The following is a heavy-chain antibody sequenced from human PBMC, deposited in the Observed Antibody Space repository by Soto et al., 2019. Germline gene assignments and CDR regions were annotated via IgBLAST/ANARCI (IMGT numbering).Heavy chain of an antibody. V-gene: IGHV1-18*01. Sequence: GASVKVSCKASGYTFNAYGISWVRQAPGQGLEWMGWISAYNGDTNYAPSLQGRVTMTTDTSTNTAYMELRSLRSDDTAVYFCARIRNYALRAPFDYWGQGTLVTVSS. CDR3: ARIRNYALRAPFDY. D-gene: IGHD3-16*01. J-gene: IGHJ4*02. CDR1: GYTFNAYG. CDR2: ISAYNGDT.